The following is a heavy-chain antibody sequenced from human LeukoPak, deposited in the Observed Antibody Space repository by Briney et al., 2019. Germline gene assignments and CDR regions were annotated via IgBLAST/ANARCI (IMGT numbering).Heavy chain of an antibody. CDR1: GGSISSSSYY. V-gene: IGHV4-39*01. J-gene: IGHJ3*02. Sequence: PSETLSFTCTVSGGSISSSSYYWGWIRQPPGKGLEWIGSIYYSGSTYYNPSLKSRVTISVDTSKNQFSLKLSSVTAADTAVYYCARTVVPAAKGAFDIWGQGTMVTVSS. CDR2: IYYSGST. CDR3: ARTVVPAAKGAFDI. D-gene: IGHD2-2*01.